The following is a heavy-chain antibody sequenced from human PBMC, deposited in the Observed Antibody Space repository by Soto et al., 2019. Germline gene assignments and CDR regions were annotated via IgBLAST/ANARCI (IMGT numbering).Heavy chain of an antibody. J-gene: IGHJ4*02. CDR2: INHSGST. CDR3: AAAAGTGAKDETGIAVAGTAD. CDR1: GGSFSGYY. D-gene: IGHD6-19*01. V-gene: IGHV4-34*01. Sequence: SETLSLTCAVYGGSFSGYYWGWIRQPPGKGLEWIGEINHSGSTNYNPSLKSRVTISVDTSKSQFSLKLSSVTAADTAVYYCAAAAGTGAKDETGIAVAGTADWGQGTLVTVSS.